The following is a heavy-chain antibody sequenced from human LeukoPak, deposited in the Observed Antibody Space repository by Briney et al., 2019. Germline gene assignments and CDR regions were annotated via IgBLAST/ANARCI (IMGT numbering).Heavy chain of an antibody. J-gene: IGHJ4*02. V-gene: IGHV4-38-2*02. CDR2: IYHSGST. D-gene: IGHD6-19*01. CDR3: ARAPIAVAGFDY. Sequence: PSETLSLTCTVSGYSISSGYYWGWIRQPPGKGLEWIGSIYHSGSTYYNPSLKSRVTISVDTSKNQFSLKLSSVTAADTAVYYCARAPIAVAGFDYWGQGTLVTVSS. CDR1: GYSISSGYY.